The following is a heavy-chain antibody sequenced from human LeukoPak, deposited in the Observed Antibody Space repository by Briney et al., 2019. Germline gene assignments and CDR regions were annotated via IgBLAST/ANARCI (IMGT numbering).Heavy chain of an antibody. J-gene: IGHJ6*03. CDR1: GGTFSSYA. CDR2: IIPIFGTA. CDR3: ARVPLNFEYSSSSSYYYYYTDV. D-gene: IGHD6-6*01. Sequence: SVKVSCKASGGTFSSYAISWVRQAPGQGLEWMGGIIPIFGTANYAQKFQGRVTITTDESTSTAYMELSSLRSEDTAVYYCARVPLNFEYSSSSSYYYYYTDVWGKGTTVTVSS. V-gene: IGHV1-69*05.